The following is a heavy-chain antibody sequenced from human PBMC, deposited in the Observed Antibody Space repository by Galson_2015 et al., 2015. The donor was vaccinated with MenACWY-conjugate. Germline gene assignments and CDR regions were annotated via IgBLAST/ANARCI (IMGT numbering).Heavy chain of an antibody. V-gene: IGHV2-70*11. CDR1: GFSLSTSGMC. CDR3: ARTNVAVAGGSLDY. Sequence: PALVKNTQTLTLTCTFSGFSLSTSGMCVSWIRQPPGKALEWLARLDWDDDKYYSTSLKTRLAISKDTSKNQVVLTMTNMDPVDTATYYCARTNVAVAGGSLDYWGQGTLVTVSS. CDR2: LDWDDDK. J-gene: IGHJ4*02. D-gene: IGHD6-19*01.